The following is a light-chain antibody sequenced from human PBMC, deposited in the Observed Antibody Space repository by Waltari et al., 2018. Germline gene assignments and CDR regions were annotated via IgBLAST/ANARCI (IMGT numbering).Light chain of an antibody. CDR3: RAWDTSTYHVV. V-gene: IGLV3-1*01. J-gene: IGLJ2*01. CDR1: KLGDKY. CDR2: QDT. Sequence: SYELTQPPSVSVSPGQTASITCSGNKLGDKYACWYQQKPGQSPVVVLYQDTKRPSGIPERFSGSNSGNTATLTISGTQAMDEADYYCRAWDTSTYHVVFGGGTKLTVL.